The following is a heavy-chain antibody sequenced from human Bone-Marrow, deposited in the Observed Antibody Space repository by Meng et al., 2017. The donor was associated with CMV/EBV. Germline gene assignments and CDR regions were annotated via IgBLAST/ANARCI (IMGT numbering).Heavy chain of an antibody. D-gene: IGHD1-26*01. CDR1: GGTFSSYA. V-gene: IGHV1-69*10. J-gene: IGHJ3*02. CDR2: IIPILGIA. CDR3: ARGGSLDAFDI. Sequence: GGSLRLSCKASGGTFSSYAISWVRQAPGQGLEWMGGIIPILGIANYAQKFQGRVTITADKSTSTAYMELSSLRSEDTAVYYCARGGSLDAFDIWGQGTMVTVSS.